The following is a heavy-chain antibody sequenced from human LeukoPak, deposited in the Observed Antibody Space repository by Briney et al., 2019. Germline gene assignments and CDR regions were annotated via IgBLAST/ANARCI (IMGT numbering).Heavy chain of an antibody. CDR1: GYSFTSYW. CDR3: ALCLTTAIRGYYYGMDV. V-gene: IGHV5-51*01. CDR2: IYPGDSDT. Sequence: GESLKISCKGSGYSFTSYWIGWVRQMPGKGLEWMGIIYPGDSDTRYSPSFQGQVTISADKSISTAYLQWSSLKASDTAMYYCALCLTTAIRGYYYGMDVWGQGTTVTVSS. J-gene: IGHJ6*02. D-gene: IGHD4-17*01.